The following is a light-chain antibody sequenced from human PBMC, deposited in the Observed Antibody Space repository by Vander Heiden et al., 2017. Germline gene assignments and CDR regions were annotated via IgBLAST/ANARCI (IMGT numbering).Light chain of an antibody. Sequence: DIQMTQSPSSLSASLGDRVTITCRTSQSIGVYLNWYQQKPGKAPNLLIYIASSLQTGVAPRFSGSGSGIDFTLTISSLQPEDSATYYCQQTYTTPQTFGGGTKVEIK. CDR2: IAS. V-gene: IGKV1-39*01. CDR3: QQTYTTPQT. J-gene: IGKJ4*01. CDR1: QSIGVY.